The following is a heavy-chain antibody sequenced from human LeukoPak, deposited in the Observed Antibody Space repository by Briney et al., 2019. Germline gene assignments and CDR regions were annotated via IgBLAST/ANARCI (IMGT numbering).Heavy chain of an antibody. CDR3: GYSYGGDTFDY. Sequence: WVRQPPGKGLEWIGSIYYSGSTYYNPSLKSRVTISVDTSKNQFSLKLSSVTAADTAVYYCGYSYGGDTFDYWGQGTLVTVSS. J-gene: IGHJ4*02. V-gene: IGHV4-39*07. D-gene: IGHD5-18*01. CDR2: IYYSGST.